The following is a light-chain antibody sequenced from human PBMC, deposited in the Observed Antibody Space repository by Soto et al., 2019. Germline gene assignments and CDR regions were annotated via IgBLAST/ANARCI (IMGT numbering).Light chain of an antibody. V-gene: IGKV2D-30*01. CDR3: MQGTHVPFI. CDR2: KVS. Sequence: DVVVTQSPLSLSVTLGQPASISCRCSQSLVYSDGRTYLTWFHQRPGQSPRRLIYKVSNLDSWVPDRFSGSGSGTDFTLKISRVEAADVGLYYCMQGTHVPFIFGQGTRLEIK. CDR1: QSLVYSDGRTY. J-gene: IGKJ5*01.